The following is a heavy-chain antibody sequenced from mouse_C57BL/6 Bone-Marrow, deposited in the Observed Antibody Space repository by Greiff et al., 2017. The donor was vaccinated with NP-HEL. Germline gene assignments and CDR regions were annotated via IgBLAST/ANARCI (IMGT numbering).Heavy chain of an antibody. D-gene: IGHD2-4*01. CDR2: INPNNGGT. J-gene: IGHJ3*01. CDR3: ARNDYGAVFAY. CDR1: GYTFTDYY. V-gene: IGHV1-26*01. Sequence: EVQLQQSGPELVKPGASVKISCKASGYTFTDYYMNWVKQSHGKSLEWIGDINPNNGGTSYNQKFKGKATLTVDKSSSTAYMELRSLTSEDSAVYYCARNDYGAVFAYWGQGTLVTVSA.